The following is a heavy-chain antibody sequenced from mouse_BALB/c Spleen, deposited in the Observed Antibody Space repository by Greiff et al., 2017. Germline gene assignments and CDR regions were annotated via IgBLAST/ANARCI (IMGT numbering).Heavy chain of an antibody. CDR3: ARHDYAYYAMDY. J-gene: IGHJ4*01. D-gene: IGHD2-4*01. V-gene: IGHV3-6*02. CDR2: ISYDGSN. CDR1: GYSITSGYY. Sequence: EVKLQESGPGLVKPSQSLSLTCSVTGYSITSGYYWNWIRQFPGNKLEWMGYISYDGSNNYNPSLKNRISITRDTSKNQFFLKLNSVTTEDTATYYCARHDYAYYAMDYWGQGTSVTVSS.